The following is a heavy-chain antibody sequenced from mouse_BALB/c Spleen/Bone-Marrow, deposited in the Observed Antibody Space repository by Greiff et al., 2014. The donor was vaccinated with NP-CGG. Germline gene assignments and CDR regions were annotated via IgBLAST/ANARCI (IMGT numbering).Heavy chain of an antibody. V-gene: IGHV14-3*02. Sequence: VQLQQSGAELVKPGASVKLSCTASGFNIKVTYMHWVKQRPEQGLEWIGRIDPANGNTKYDPKFQGKATITADTSSNTAYLQLSSLTSEDTAVYYCAIYYYGSSGFAYWGQGTLVTVSA. D-gene: IGHD1-1*01. CDR3: AIYYYGSSGFAY. CDR1: GFNIKVTY. J-gene: IGHJ3*01. CDR2: IDPANGNT.